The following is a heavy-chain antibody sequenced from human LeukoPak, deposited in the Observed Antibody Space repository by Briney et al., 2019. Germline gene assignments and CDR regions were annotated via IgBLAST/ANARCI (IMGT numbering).Heavy chain of an antibody. CDR3: ARVSKAYYYYYMDV. V-gene: IGHV4-4*07. CDR2: IYSSGST. Sequence: SETLSLTCTVYGGSFSSYYWSWIRQPAGKGLEWIGRIYSSGSTNYNPSLKSRVTMSVDTSKNQFSLKLNSVTAADTAVYYCARVSKAYYYYYMDVWGKGTTVTISS. CDR1: GGSFSSYY. J-gene: IGHJ6*03.